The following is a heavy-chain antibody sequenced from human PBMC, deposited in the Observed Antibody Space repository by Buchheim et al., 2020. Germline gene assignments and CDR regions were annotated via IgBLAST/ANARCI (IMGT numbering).Heavy chain of an antibody. Sequence: EVQLVESGGGLVQPGGSLRLSCAASGFTFSSYWMSWVRQAPGKGLEWVANIKQDGSEKYYVDSVKGRFTISRDNAKNSLYLQMNSLRAEDTAVYYCARELSLAWDYVWGSYRSLGYWGQGTL. J-gene: IGHJ4*02. CDR3: ARELSLAWDYVWGSYRSLGY. CDR2: IKQDGSEK. CDR1: GFTFSSYW. D-gene: IGHD3-16*02. V-gene: IGHV3-7*01.